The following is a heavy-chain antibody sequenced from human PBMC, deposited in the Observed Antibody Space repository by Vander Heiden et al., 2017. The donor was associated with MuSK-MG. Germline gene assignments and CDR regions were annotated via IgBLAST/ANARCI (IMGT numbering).Heavy chain of an antibody. D-gene: IGHD2-15*01. CDR3: VGRGYCSGGSCYLDY. CDR1: GFPFSRYA. J-gene: IGHJ4*02. V-gene: IGHV3-64D*06. Sequence: EVQLVESGGGLVQPGGSLRLSCSASGFPFSRYAMHWVRQAPGKGLEYVSAVSSNGGSTYYADSVKGRFTISRDNSKNTLYLQMSSLRAEDTAVYYCVGRGYCSGGSCYLDYWGQGTLVTVSS. CDR2: VSSNGGST.